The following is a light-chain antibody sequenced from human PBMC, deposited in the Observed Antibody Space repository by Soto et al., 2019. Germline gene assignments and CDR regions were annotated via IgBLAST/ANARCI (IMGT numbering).Light chain of an antibody. CDR1: QSLVSSDGNTY. Sequence: EVVITQSPLSLPVTLGQPASISCSSSQSLVSSDGNTYLNWFQHRPGQSPRRLIYKVSIRTSGVPDRFSGSGSGTDFTLKISRVEAEHVGVYYCMQGTQLPTTFGQGT. CDR3: MQGTQLPTT. CDR2: KVS. J-gene: IGKJ1*01. V-gene: IGKV2-30*01.